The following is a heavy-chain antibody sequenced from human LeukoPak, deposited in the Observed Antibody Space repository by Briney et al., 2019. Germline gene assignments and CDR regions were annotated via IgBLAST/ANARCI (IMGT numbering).Heavy chain of an antibody. CDR2: IKQDGSEK. J-gene: IGHJ4*02. CDR3: ARDLYCSGGSCFWAPHDY. Sequence: GGSLRLSCAASGFTFSSYWMSWVRQAPGKGLEWVANIKQDGSEKYYVDSVKGRFTISRDNAKNSLYLQMNSLRAEDTAVYYCARDLYCSGGSCFWAPHDYWGQGTLVTVSS. CDR1: GFTFSSYW. V-gene: IGHV3-7*01. D-gene: IGHD2-15*01.